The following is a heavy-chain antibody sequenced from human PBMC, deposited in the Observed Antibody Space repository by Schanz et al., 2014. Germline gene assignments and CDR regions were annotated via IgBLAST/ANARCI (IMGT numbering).Heavy chain of an antibody. CDR3: AIIGVMVAVAGTRADY. J-gene: IGHJ4*02. D-gene: IGHD6-19*01. CDR2: ISSSSSYI. Sequence: DVQLLESGGGLVQPGGSLRLSCEASEFTFSSYSMNWVRQAPGKGLEWVSSISSSSSYIYYADSVKGRFSISRDNAKNSLFLQMNRLRAEDTALYYCAIIGVMVAVAGTRADYWGQGTLVTVSS. CDR1: EFTFSSYS. V-gene: IGHV3-21*01.